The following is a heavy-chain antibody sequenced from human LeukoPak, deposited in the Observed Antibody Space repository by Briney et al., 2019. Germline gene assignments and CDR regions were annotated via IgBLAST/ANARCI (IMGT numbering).Heavy chain of an antibody. D-gene: IGHD5-18*01. CDR3: ARDLGYSYGFLDY. V-gene: IGHV3-30*04. CDR2: ISYDGSNK. J-gene: IGHJ4*02. CDR1: GFTFSSYA. Sequence: GGSLRLSCAASGFTFSSYAMHWVRQAPGKGLEWVAVISYDGSNKYYADSVKGRFTISRDNSKNTLYLQMNSLRAEDTAVYYCARDLGYSYGFLDYWGQGTLSPSPQ.